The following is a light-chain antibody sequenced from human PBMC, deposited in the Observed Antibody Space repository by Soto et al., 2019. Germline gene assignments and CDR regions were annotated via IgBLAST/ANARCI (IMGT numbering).Light chain of an antibody. CDR3: QQYNNWPPWT. CDR2: GAY. CDR1: QSVRSN. Sequence: EIVMTQSPATLSVSPGETGTLSCRASQSVRSNLAWYQQKPGQAPRLLIYGAYIRAAGIPARFSGSGSGTEFTLTSSSLQSEDFGIYYCQQYNNWPPWTFGQGTKVEIK. V-gene: IGKV3-15*01. J-gene: IGKJ1*01.